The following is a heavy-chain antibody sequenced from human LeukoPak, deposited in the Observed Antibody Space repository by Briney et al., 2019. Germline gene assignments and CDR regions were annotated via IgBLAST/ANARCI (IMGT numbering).Heavy chain of an antibody. V-gene: IGHV4-61*02. Sequence: SETLSLTCSVSGGSITSGYYYWSWIRQSPEKVLEWIGRMYKTGTTNYNPSLKSRVTMSRDTSKNQFSLNLSSVTAADTAVYYCARDLTGAFDYWGQGTLVTVSS. J-gene: IGHJ4*02. CDR3: ARDLTGAFDY. CDR2: MYKTGTT. CDR1: GGSITSGYYY. D-gene: IGHD3-9*01.